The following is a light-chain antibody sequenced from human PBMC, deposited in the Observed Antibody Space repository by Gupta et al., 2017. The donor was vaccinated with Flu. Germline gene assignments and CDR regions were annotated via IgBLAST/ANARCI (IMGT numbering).Light chain of an antibody. V-gene: IGLV3-9*01. CDR1: NIGSKN. Sequence: SYDLTQPLSVSVAPGQTASFTCGGSNIGSKNVHWYQQRPGQAPVLVMSRENNRPSGIPERFSGSNSGNTATLTISGGQVGDEADYYCQVWDSNIWVFGGGTKLTVL. CDR2: REN. J-gene: IGLJ3*02. CDR3: QVWDSNIWV.